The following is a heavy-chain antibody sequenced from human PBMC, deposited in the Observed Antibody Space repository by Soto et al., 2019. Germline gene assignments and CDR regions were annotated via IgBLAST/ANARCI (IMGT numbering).Heavy chain of an antibody. CDR2: INAGNGNT. J-gene: IGHJ4*02. V-gene: IGHV1-3*01. CDR3: ASPVTYYDILTGYHTSGSFDY. D-gene: IGHD3-9*01. Sequence: ASVKVSCKASGYTFTSYAMHWVRQAPGQGLEWMGWINAGNGNTKYSQKFQGRVTITRDTSASTAYMELSSLRSEDTAVYYCASPVTYYDILTGYHTSGSFDYWGQGTLVTVSS. CDR1: GYTFTSYA.